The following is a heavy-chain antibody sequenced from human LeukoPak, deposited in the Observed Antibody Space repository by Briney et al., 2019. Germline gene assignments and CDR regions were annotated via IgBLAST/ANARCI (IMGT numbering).Heavy chain of an antibody. D-gene: IGHD5-12*01. CDR1: VGSISSYY. CDR2: IYYSGST. J-gene: IGHJ4*02. V-gene: IGHV4-59*01. Sequence: SETLSLTCTVSVGSISSYYWSWIRQPPGKGLEWIGYIYYSGSTNYNPSLKSRVTISVDTSKNQFSLKLSSVTAADTAVYYCARAGVATITVDYWGQGTLVTVSS. CDR3: ARAGVATITVDY.